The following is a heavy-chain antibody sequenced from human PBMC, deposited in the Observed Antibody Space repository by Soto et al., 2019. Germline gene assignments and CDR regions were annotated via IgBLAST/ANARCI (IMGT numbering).Heavy chain of an antibody. J-gene: IGHJ5*02. Sequence: SETLSLTCTFSGSSIIGYYRTWIRQSPERGLEWIGYIHYSGSANYNPSLNSRLTMSVDRSKSQFSMKLASVTAADTAVYYCARGVGGSGLNWFDPWGQGTLVTVSS. CDR2: IHYSGSA. CDR1: GSSIIGYY. D-gene: IGHD6-19*01. CDR3: ARGVGGSGLNWFDP. V-gene: IGHV4-59*12.